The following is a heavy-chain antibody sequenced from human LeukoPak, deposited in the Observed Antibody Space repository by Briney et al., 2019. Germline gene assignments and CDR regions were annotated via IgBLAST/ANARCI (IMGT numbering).Heavy chain of an antibody. D-gene: IGHD4-23*01. CDR3: ARVGYGGTHFDY. CDR2: ISSNGGST. Sequence: GGSLRLSCAASGFTFSSYAMYWVRQAPGRGLEYVSAISSNGGSTYYANSVKGRFTISRDNSKNTVYLQMGSLRAEDMAVYYCARVGYGGTHFDYWGQGTLVTVSS. CDR1: GFTFSSYA. J-gene: IGHJ4*02. V-gene: IGHV3-64*01.